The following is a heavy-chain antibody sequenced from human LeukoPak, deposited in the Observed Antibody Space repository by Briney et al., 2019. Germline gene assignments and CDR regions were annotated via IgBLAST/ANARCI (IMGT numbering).Heavy chain of an antibody. Sequence: SSETLSLTCTVSGGSISSSSYYWGWIRQPPGKGLEWIVSIYYTGSTYYDPSLKSRVTISVDTSKNQFSLKLSSVTAADTAVYYCARAHTAGPISRQYDYWGQGTLVTVSS. CDR3: ARAHTAGPISRQYDY. V-gene: IGHV4-39*07. CDR2: IYYTGST. J-gene: IGHJ4*02. CDR1: GGSISSSSYY. D-gene: IGHD2-8*02.